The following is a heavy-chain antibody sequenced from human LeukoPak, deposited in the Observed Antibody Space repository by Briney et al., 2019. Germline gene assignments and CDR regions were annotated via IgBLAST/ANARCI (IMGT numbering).Heavy chain of an antibody. Sequence: ASVKVSCKSSGYTFTAYYIHWVRHAPGQGLEWLGWIYPNSGGTNYAQNFQGRVTMTRDTSISTAYLELSSLRSDDTAVYYCARDSGMVTFHYWGQGTLVTVSS. CDR1: GYTFTAYY. V-gene: IGHV1-2*02. J-gene: IGHJ4*02. CDR2: IYPNSGGT. CDR3: ARDSGMVTFHY. D-gene: IGHD5-18*01.